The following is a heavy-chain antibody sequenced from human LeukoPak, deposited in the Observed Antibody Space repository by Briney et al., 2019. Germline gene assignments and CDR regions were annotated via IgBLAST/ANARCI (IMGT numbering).Heavy chain of an antibody. Sequence: GGSLRLSCAASGFTFSKFWVSWVRQAPGKGLEWVASIDQDASTIRYVDSVKGRFTISRDNAKNSLYLQMNSLRAEDTAVYYCARDQQLLFSDYWGQGTLVTVSS. CDR3: ARDQQLLFSDY. D-gene: IGHD2-2*01. CDR1: GFTFSKFW. V-gene: IGHV3-7*01. J-gene: IGHJ4*02. CDR2: IDQDASTI.